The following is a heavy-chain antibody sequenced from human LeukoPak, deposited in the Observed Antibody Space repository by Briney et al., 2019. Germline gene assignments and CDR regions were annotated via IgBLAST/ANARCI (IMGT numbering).Heavy chain of an antibody. D-gene: IGHD2-8*01. CDR1: GTSITSYY. CDR3: AKWASDNRAFDL. Sequence: VKPSETLSLTCTVSGTSITSYYRNWIRQAPGQGPEWIGYGHYSGNTKYNPPLKSRVTISVDTSKNQFSLRLSSVTAADTAVYFCAKWASDNRAFDLWGQGTLVTVSS. J-gene: IGHJ4*02. CDR2: GHYSGNT. V-gene: IGHV4-59*08.